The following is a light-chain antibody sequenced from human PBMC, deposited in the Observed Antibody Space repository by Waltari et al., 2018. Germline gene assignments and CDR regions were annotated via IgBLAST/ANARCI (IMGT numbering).Light chain of an antibody. V-gene: IGKV1-5*01. CDR3: QQYYDYPIN. J-gene: IGKJ5*01. CDR2: DAS. CDR1: QNLNTF. Sequence: DIQMTQSPSTVSASLGYRVTITCRASQNLNTFLSWYQQKPGAVPNLLIYDASTLERGVPSRFSGSGSGTHFTLTISGLQPDDFATYYCQQYYDYPINFGQGTRL.